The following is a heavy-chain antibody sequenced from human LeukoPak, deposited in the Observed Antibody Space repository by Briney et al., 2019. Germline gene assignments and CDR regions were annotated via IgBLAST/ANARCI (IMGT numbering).Heavy chain of an antibody. V-gene: IGHV3-48*03. J-gene: IGHJ4*02. CDR1: GFTFSSYE. Sequence: GGSLRLSCAASGFTFSSYEMNWVRQAPGKGLEWVSYISSSGNTIYHADSVKGRFTISRDNAKNSLYLQMNSLRAEDTAIYYCARDKNYYDSSGRRKVTDYWGQGTLVTVSS. CDR3: ARDKNYYDSSGRRKVTDY. CDR2: ISSSGNTI. D-gene: IGHD3-22*01.